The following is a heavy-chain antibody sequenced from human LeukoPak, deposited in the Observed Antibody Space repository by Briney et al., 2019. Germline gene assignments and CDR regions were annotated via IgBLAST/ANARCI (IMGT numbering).Heavy chain of an antibody. CDR1: GFTFSSYG. V-gene: IGHV3-30*02. J-gene: IGHJ1*01. CDR3: AKVRWQQVFQIQH. Sequence: GGSLRLSCAASGFTFSSYGMHWVRQAPGKGLEWVAFIRYDGSNKYYADSVKGRFTISRDNSKNTLYLQMNSLRAEDTAVYYCAKVRWQQVFQIQHWGQDTLVTVSS. D-gene: IGHD6-13*01. CDR2: IRYDGSNK.